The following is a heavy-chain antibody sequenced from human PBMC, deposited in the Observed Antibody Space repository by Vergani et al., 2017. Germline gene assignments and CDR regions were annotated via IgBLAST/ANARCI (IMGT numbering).Heavy chain of an antibody. Sequence: QVQLQESGPGLVKPSETMSLTCSVSGDSMNTYYWTWIRQPPGKGLEWIGRLCPSGSTNYKPSLKSRVTMSIDTSKNQFSLKLTSVTAADTAVYYCAGLTSVALGTFDYWGQGSLVTVSS. J-gene: IGHJ4*02. CDR1: GDSMNTYY. CDR3: AGLTSVALGTFDY. V-gene: IGHV4-4*07. CDR2: LCPSGST. D-gene: IGHD4-23*01.